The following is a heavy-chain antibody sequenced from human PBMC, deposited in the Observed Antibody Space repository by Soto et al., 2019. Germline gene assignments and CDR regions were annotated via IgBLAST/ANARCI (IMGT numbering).Heavy chain of an antibody. J-gene: IGHJ4*02. Sequence: QVQLVQSGDEVKKTGASVKVSCRASGYTLTNYGISWVRQAPGQGLFWMGWISGHNGNTLYAQNAQNSLTLTTDTATNTAYMDLMSLKIDDTDMYYCVRYWQLSHWGQGTLVTVSS. D-gene: IGHD1-1*01. CDR1: GYTLTNYG. CDR3: VRYWQLSH. CDR2: ISGHNGNT. V-gene: IGHV1-18*01.